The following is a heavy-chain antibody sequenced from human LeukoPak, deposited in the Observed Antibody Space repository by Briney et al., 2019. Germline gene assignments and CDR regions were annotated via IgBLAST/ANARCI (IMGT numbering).Heavy chain of an antibody. D-gene: IGHD6-19*01. Sequence: GGSLRLSCAASGFSVSSNSMSWVRQAPGKGLECVSIIYSRDVTSYADSVKDRFTISRDSDKNTLFLQMDSLRSDDTAVYYCARVLAAIALRDYHYVDVWGKGATVTVSS. J-gene: IGHJ6*03. CDR1: GFSVSSNS. V-gene: IGHV3-53*01. CDR3: ARVLAAIALRDYHYVDV. CDR2: IYSRDVT.